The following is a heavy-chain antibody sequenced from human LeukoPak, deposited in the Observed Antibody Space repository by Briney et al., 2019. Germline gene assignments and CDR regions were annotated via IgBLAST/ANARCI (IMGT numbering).Heavy chain of an antibody. CDR2: INRSGST. D-gene: IGHD3-10*01. CDR1: GGSFSGDY. Sequence: SETLSLTCAVYGGSFSGDYWSWVRQPPGKGLEWIAEINRSGSTNYNPSLKSRVSMSMDTSKNQFSLRLSSVTAADTALYYCARGVGSTEDYWGQGTVVTVSS. V-gene: IGHV4-34*01. CDR3: ARGVGSTEDY. J-gene: IGHJ4*02.